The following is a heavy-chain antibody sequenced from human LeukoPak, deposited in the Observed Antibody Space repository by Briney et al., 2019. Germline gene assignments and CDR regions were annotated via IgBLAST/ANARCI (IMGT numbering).Heavy chain of an antibody. CDR3: AKRGQWLALDY. CDR1: GFTFDDYA. V-gene: IGHV3-9*01. CDR2: ISWNSGSI. D-gene: IGHD6-19*01. J-gene: IGHJ4*02. Sequence: PGGSLRLSCAASGFTFDDYALHWVRQAPGKGLEGVSGISWNSGSIGYADSVKGRFTISRDNAKNSLYLQMNSLRAEDTALYYCAKRGQWLALDYWGQGTLVTVSS.